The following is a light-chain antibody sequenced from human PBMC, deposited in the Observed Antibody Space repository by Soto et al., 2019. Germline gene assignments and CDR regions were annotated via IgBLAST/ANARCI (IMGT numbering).Light chain of an antibody. CDR2: GAS. CDR3: QQYNNWPPVT. J-gene: IGKJ3*01. V-gene: IGKV3-15*01. CDR1: QSVTSN. Sequence: EIVLTQSPGTLSLSPGERATLSCRASQSVTSNYLAWFQQKLGQAPRLLICGASTRATGIPARFSGSGSGTEFTLTISSLQSEDFAVYFCQQYNNWPPVTFGPGTKVDIK.